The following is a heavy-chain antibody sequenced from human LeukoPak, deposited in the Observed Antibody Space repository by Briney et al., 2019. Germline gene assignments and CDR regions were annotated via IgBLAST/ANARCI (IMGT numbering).Heavy chain of an antibody. J-gene: IGHJ4*02. CDR2: IYYSGST. V-gene: IGHV4-59*01. D-gene: IGHD3-22*01. CDR3: ARGRYYYESSGYILVFDY. Sequence: SETLSLTCTVFGGSISSDYWSWIRQPPGKGLEWIGYIYYSGSTNYNPSLKSRVTISVDTSKNQFSLKLSSVTAADTAVYYCARGRYYYESSGYILVFDYWGQGTLVTVSS. CDR1: GGSISSDY.